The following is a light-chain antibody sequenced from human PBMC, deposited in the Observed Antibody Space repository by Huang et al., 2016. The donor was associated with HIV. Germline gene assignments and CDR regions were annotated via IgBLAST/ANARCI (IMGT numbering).Light chain of an antibody. V-gene: IGKV1-8*01. CDR2: SAS. CDR3: QQYYLYPWT. Sequence: AIRITQSPSPLSASTGDRFTITCRASQDVSNYLAWYQQKPGRAPNLVMYSASTLQVGVPSRFSGNGSATDFSLTINCLQSEYFATYYCQQYYLYPWTFGQGTKVEI. CDR1: QDVSNY. J-gene: IGKJ1*01.